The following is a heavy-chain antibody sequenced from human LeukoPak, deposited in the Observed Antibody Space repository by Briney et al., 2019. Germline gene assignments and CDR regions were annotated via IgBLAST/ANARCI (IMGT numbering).Heavy chain of an antibody. Sequence: SETLSLTCTVSGGSISSYYWSWIRQPPGKGPEWIGYIYYSGSTKYNPSLKSRVTISVDTSKKQFSLKLSSVTAADTAVYYCARSKDILTGYCFDYWGQGTLVTVSS. D-gene: IGHD3-9*01. V-gene: IGHV4-59*01. J-gene: IGHJ4*02. CDR3: ARSKDILTGYCFDY. CDR1: GGSISSYY. CDR2: IYYSGST.